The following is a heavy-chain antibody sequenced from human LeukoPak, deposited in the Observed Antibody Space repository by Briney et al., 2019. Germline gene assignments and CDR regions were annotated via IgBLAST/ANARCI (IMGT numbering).Heavy chain of an antibody. J-gene: IGHJ6*04. V-gene: IGHV3-30*04. CDR3: ARATDYYGSGSYLPLYYFYGKDV. D-gene: IGHD3-10*01. CDR1: GLTFSLHA. CDR2: ISYEGSHE. Sequence: GGSQRLLCAPSGLTFSLHATQWVRQSPGRGRECLTFISYEGSHEYIADSVKGRFSIATDNTRNTLDLQINSLTTKDTALYYCARATDYYGSGSYLPLYYFYGKDVWAKGTAVIVSS.